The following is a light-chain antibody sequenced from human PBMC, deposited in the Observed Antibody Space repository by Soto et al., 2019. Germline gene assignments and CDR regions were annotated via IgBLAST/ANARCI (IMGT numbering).Light chain of an antibody. CDR1: QSVSSSY. Sequence: EIVFTQSPATLSLSPGERATLSCGASQSVSSSYLAWYQQKPGLAPRLIIYDASTRATGIPDRFSGSGSGTDFTLTISRLEPEDFAVYYCQQYDSSPKTFGQGTKVDIK. CDR3: QQYDSSPKT. J-gene: IGKJ1*01. CDR2: DAS. V-gene: IGKV3D-20*01.